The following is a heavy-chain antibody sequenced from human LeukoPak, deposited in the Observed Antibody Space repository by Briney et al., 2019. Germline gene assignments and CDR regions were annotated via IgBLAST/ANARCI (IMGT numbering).Heavy chain of an antibody. D-gene: IGHD5/OR15-5a*01. CDR2: ISTDGNYI. CDR3: ARDPVSCGRATCHSDGMDV. V-gene: IGHV3-21*01. Sequence: PGGSLRLSCAASGFTFSTYSMNWVRQAPGKGLEWVSSISTDGNYIYYGDSVKGRFTTSRDNAKNSLFLEMNSLRAEDTAVYYCARDPVSCGRATCHSDGMDVWGQGTTVTVSS. J-gene: IGHJ6*02. CDR1: GFTFSTYS.